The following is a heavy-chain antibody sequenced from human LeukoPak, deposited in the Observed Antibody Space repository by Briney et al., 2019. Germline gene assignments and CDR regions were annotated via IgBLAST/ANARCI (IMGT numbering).Heavy chain of an antibody. CDR2: IYSGGST. CDR3: AIGADYCFPN. D-gene: IGHD2/OR15-2a*01. J-gene: IGHJ4*02. CDR1: GFTVSSNY. V-gene: IGHV3-53*05. Sequence: GGSLRLSCAASGFTVSSNYMSWVRQAPGKGLEWVSIIYSGGSTYYSDSVKGRFTISRDTSKNTLYLQMNSLRPEDTALYFCAIGADYCFPNWGQGTLVTVSS.